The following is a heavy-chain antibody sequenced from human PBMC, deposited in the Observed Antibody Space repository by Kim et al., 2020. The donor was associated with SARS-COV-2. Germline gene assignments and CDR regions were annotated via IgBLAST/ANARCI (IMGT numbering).Heavy chain of an antibody. CDR2: TRNKANSYTT. CDR1: GFTFSDHY. D-gene: IGHD6-13*01. CDR3: AKPIAAAGSGLNY. J-gene: IGHJ4*01. Sequence: GGSLRLSCAASGFTFSDHYMDWVRQAPGKGLEWVGRTRNKANSYTTEYAASVKGRFTISRDDSKNSLYLQMNNLKTEDTAVYYCAKPIAAAGSGLNYWG. V-gene: IGHV3-72*01.